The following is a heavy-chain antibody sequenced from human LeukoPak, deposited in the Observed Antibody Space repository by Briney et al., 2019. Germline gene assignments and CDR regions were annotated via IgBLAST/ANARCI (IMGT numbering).Heavy chain of an antibody. J-gene: IGHJ4*02. CDR3: ARESRGYSYGAYFDY. V-gene: IGHV4-59*01. Sequence: SHTLALTCTVSGGSISSYYWSWIRQPPGKRLECIVYIYYSGSTNYNPSLKSRVTISVDTSKNQFSLKLSSVTAADTAVYYCARESRGYSYGAYFDYWGQGTLVTVSS. CDR2: IYYSGST. CDR1: GGSISSYY. D-gene: IGHD5-18*01.